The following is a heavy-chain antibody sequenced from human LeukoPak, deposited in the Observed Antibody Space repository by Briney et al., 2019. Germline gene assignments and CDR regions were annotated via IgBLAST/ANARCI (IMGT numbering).Heavy chain of an antibody. J-gene: IGHJ6*03. Sequence: ASVKVSCKASGYTFTGYYMHWVRQAPGQGLEWMGRINPNSGGTNYAQKFQGRVTMTRDTSISTAYMELSRLRSDDTAVYHCARDRNVDYYYYYYMDVWGKGTTVTVSS. CDR3: ARDRNVDYYYYYYMDV. CDR2: INPNSGGT. V-gene: IGHV1-2*06. D-gene: IGHD1-1*01. CDR1: GYTFTGYY.